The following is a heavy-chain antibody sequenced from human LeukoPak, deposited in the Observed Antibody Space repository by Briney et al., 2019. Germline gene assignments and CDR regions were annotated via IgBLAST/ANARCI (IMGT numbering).Heavy chain of an antibody. CDR3: ARRAYSNHFFDY. CDR2: LSGSGDSK. D-gene: IGHD4-11*01. V-gene: IGHV3-11*01. Sequence: GGCLRLSSAASGFTFGDYYISWISQAPGKGLEWVSDLSGSGDSKFYADSVKGQFTISRDNAKKSLYLQVSSLRAEDTAVYYCARRAYSNHFFDYWGKGTLVTVYS. J-gene: IGHJ4*02. CDR1: GFTFGDYY.